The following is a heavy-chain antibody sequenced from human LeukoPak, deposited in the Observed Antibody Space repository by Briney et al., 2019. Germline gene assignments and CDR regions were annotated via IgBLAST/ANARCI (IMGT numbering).Heavy chain of an antibody. CDR1: GYTFTSYG. V-gene: IGHV1-18*01. J-gene: IGHJ4*02. D-gene: IGHD3-22*01. CDR3: ARGGRDYYDSSGYYRDDY. Sequence: ASVKVSCKASGYTFTSYGISWVRQAPGQGLEWMGWISAYNGNTNCAQKLQGRVTMTTDTFTSTAYMELRSLRSDDTAVYYCARGGRDYYDSSGYYRDDYWGQGTLVTVSS. CDR2: ISAYNGNT.